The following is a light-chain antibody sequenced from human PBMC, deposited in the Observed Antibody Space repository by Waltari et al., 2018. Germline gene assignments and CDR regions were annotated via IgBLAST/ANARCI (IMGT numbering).Light chain of an antibody. J-gene: IGKJ4*01. CDR1: PDIRRD. CDR2: AAS. V-gene: IGKV1-17*01. CDR3: LQHNSYPLT. Sequence: DIQMTQSPSSLSASVGDSVTITCRASPDIRRDLNWYQPKPGKAPKPLIYAASTLTSGVPSRFSGSGDGTEFTLIISSLQPEDFESYYCLQHNSYPLTFGGGTKVEI.